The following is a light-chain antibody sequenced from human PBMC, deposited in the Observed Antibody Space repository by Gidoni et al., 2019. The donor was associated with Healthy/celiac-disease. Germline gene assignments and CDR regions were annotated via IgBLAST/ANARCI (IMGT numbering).Light chain of an antibody. CDR2: AAS. CDR1: QGIRND. J-gene: IGKJ1*01. V-gene: IGKV1-6*01. CDR3: LQDYNYPRT. Sequence: IQMTHSPSSLSASVGDIVTITCRASQGIRNDLGWYQQKPGKAPKLLIYAASSLQSGVPSRFSGSGPGTDFTLTISSLQPEDFATYYCLQDYNYPRTFGQGTKVEIK.